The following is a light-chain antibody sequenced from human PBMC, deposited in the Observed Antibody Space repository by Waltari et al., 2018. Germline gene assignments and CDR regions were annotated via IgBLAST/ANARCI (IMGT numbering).Light chain of an antibody. V-gene: IGKV4-1*01. CDR2: WAS. CDR1: QSVLYSSNSRNY. Sequence: DIVMTQSPDSLAVSLGERATINCKSSQSVLYSSNSRNYLAWFQQKPGQPPKLVIYWASTRESGVPERFSGSGSGTDFTLTISSLQAEDVAIYYCQQYYSAPRTFGQGTKVEIK. J-gene: IGKJ1*01. CDR3: QQYYSAPRT.